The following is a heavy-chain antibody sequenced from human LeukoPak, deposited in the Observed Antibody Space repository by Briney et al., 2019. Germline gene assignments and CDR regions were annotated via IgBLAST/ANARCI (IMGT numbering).Heavy chain of an antibody. D-gene: IGHD2-21*02. CDR2: LGYDGRGT. J-gene: IGHJ4*01. V-gene: IGHV3-74*01. Sequence: GGSLRLSCAASGFTFNRYAMHWVRQAPGKGLEWVSRLGYDGRGTNYADSVKGRFTISRDNAENILYLQMNSLRADDTALYYCARDGFVGPVTAYLDSWGQGTLVTVSS. CDR1: GFTFNRYA. CDR3: ARDGFVGPVTAYLDS.